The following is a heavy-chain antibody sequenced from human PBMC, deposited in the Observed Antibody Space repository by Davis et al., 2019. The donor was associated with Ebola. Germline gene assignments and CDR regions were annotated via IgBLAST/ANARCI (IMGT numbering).Heavy chain of an antibody. CDR1: GGSISSYY. J-gene: IGHJ4*02. D-gene: IGHD3-22*01. V-gene: IGHV4-59*01. CDR2: IYYSGST. CDR3: ARGGYYDRAPFDY. Sequence: PSETLSLTCTVSGGSISSYYWNWIRQPPGKGLQWIGYIYYSGSTNYNPSLKSRVTISVDTSKNQFSLKLSSVTAADTAVYYCARGGYYDRAPFDYWGQGTLVTVSS.